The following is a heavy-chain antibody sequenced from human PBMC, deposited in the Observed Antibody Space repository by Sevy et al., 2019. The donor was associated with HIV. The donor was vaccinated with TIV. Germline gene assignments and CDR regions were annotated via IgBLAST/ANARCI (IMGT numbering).Heavy chain of an antibody. CDR2: ISYDGNSK. CDR3: AREGSPAWDLPPEAFDY. CDR1: GFTFTDYN. D-gene: IGHD1-26*01. V-gene: IGHV3-30-3*01. Sequence: GGSLRLSCAASGFTFTDYNIHWVRQAPGKGLEWLAVISYDGNSKDYADSVKGRFTISRDNSKNTLYVQMNSLRPDDTAVYYCAREGSPAWDLPPEAFDYWGQGTLVTVSS. J-gene: IGHJ4*02.